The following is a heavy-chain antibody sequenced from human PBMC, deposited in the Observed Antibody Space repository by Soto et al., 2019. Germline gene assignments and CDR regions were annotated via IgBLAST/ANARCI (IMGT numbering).Heavy chain of an antibody. CDR1: GGSISSGGYY. V-gene: IGHV4-31*02. CDR3: ARDIEGYCSSTSCYADGAFDL. CDR2: IYYSGST. D-gene: IGHD2-2*01. Sequence: SATLSLTCPVSGGSISSGGYYWSWIRQHPGKGLEWIGYIYYSGSTYYNPSLKSRVTISVDTSKNQFSLKLSSVTAADTAVYYCARDIEGYCSSTSCYADGAFDLWGQGTMVTVSS. J-gene: IGHJ3*01.